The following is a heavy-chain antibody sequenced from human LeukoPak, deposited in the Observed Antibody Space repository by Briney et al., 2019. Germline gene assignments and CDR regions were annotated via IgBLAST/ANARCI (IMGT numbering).Heavy chain of an antibody. Sequence: PSETLSLTCAVYGGSFSGYYWSWIRQPPGKGLEWTGEINHSGSTNYNPSLKSRVTISVDTSKNQFSLKLSSVTAADTAVYYCARGLVLRFLEWFYWFDPWGQGTLVTVSS. CDR1: GGSFSGYY. CDR3: ARGLVLRFLEWFYWFDP. J-gene: IGHJ5*02. D-gene: IGHD3-3*01. CDR2: INHSGST. V-gene: IGHV4-34*01.